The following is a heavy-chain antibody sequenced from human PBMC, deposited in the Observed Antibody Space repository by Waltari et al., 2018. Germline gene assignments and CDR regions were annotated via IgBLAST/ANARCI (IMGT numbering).Heavy chain of an antibody. D-gene: IGHD3-22*01. V-gene: IGHV4-59*01. J-gene: IGHJ4*02. Sequence: QVQLQESGPGLVKPSETLSLTCTVSGGSISSYYWSWIRQPPGKGLEWIGYIYYSGSTNYNPSLKSRVTISVDTSKNQFSLKLSSVTAADTAVYYCARGNGYYDSSGYQDYWGQGTLVTVSS. CDR3: ARGNGYYDSSGYQDY. CDR1: GGSISSYY. CDR2: IYYSGST.